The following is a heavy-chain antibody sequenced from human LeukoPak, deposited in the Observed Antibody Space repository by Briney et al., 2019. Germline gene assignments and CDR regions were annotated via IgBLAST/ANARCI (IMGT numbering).Heavy chain of an antibody. CDR3: ARDSSGWPKYFQH. Sequence: PSGTLSLTCAVSGGSISSSNWWSWVRQPPGKGLEWIGEIYHSGSTNYNPSLKSRVTISVDKSKNQFSLKLSSVTAADTAVYYCARDSSGWPKYFQHWGQGTLVTVSS. CDR1: GGSISSSNW. J-gene: IGHJ1*01. CDR2: IYHSGST. V-gene: IGHV4-4*02. D-gene: IGHD6-19*01.